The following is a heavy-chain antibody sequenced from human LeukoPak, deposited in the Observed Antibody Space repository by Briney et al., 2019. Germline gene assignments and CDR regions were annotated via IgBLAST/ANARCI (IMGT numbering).Heavy chain of an antibody. D-gene: IGHD5-12*01. CDR1: GFTFNNYG. CDR3: VKGGYSGYDRYLRSTYYFDY. Sequence: TGGSLRLSCAASGFTFNNYGMLWVRQAPGKGLQWVAVISFDGSNEYYADSVKGRFTISRDNSKNTLYLQMFSLRGEDTAVYYCVKGGYSGYDRYLRSTYYFDYWGQGTLVTVSS. V-gene: IGHV3-30*18. J-gene: IGHJ4*02. CDR2: ISFDGSNE.